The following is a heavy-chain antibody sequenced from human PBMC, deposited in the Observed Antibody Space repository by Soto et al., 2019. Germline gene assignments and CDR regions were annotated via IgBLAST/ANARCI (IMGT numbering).Heavy chain of an antibody. CDR2: INAGYGNT. J-gene: IGHJ4*02. V-gene: IGHV1-3*01. D-gene: IGHD3-22*01. CDR3: ARAIRDSSCYPLLCDY. Sequence: ASVKVSCKASGYTFSSYAMHWVRQAPGQRLEWMGWINAGYGNTKSSQKFQDRVTISRDTSASTAYMELTSLRSEDTAGYYCARAIRDSSCYPLLCDYWGQGTLVTVSS. CDR1: GYTFSSYA.